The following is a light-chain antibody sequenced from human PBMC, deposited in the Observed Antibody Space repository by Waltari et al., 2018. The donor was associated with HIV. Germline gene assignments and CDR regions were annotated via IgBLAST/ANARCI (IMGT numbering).Light chain of an antibody. CDR2: STN. CDR1: SGSVSTSYY. CDR3: VLYMGSGINWV. V-gene: IGLV8-61*01. J-gene: IGLJ3*02. Sequence: QTVVTQEPSFSVSPGGTVTLTCGLSSGSVSTSYYPSWYQQTQGQAQRTLIYSTNTRSSGVPDRFSGSILGNKAALTITGAQADDESDYYCVLYMGSGINWVFGGGTKLTVL.